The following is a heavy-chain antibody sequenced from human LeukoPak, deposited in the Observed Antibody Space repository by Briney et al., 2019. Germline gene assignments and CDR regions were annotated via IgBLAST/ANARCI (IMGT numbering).Heavy chain of an antibody. CDR1: GFTFSSYE. J-gene: IGHJ4*02. CDR3: TGNYYGSGSYADFDY. Sequence: GGPLRLSCAASGFTFSSYEMNWVRQAPGKGLEWVSYISSSIDTIYYADSVKGRFTISRDNAKNSLHLQMNSLRPEDTAVYYCTGNYYGSGSYADFDYWGQGTLVTVSS. CDR2: ISSSIDTI. D-gene: IGHD3-10*01. V-gene: IGHV3-48*01.